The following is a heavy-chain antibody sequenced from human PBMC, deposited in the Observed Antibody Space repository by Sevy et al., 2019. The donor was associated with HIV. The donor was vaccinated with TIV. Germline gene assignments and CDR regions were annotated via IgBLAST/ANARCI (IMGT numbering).Heavy chain of an antibody. CDR3: ARDRRNYAGQYFDY. Sequence: GGSLRLSCAASGFTFSDYYMSWIRQAPGKGLEWVSDISSGSTYTKYADSVKGRITISRDNAKNSLYLQMNSLRVEDTAVYYCARDRRNYAGQYFDYWGQGTTVTVSS. V-gene: IGHV3-11*06. CDR2: ISSGSTYT. J-gene: IGHJ4*03. CDR1: GFTFSDYY. D-gene: IGHD1-7*01.